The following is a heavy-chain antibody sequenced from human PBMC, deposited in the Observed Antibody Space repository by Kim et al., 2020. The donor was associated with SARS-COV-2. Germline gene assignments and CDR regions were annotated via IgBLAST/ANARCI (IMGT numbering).Heavy chain of an antibody. J-gene: IGHJ4*02. D-gene: IGHD3-10*01. CDR3: SRGDAGSYYFDY. CDR1: GGSISSSNW. Sequence: SETLSLTCAVSGGSISSSNWWSWVRQPPRKVLLWIVENYHSGCTNYNPSLKSRVTISVDKSKNQFSLKLSSVTAADTAVYYCSRGDAGSYYFDYWGQGTLVTVSS. V-gene: IGHV4-4*02. CDR2: NYHSGCT.